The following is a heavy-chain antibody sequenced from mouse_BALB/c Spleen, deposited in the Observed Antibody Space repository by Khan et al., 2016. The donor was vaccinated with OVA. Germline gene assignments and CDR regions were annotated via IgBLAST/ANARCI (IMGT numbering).Heavy chain of an antibody. J-gene: IGHJ4*01. V-gene: IGHV5-9*02. CDR2: INNGGSYT. CDR3: ERQGGFKPYCGIDY. CDR1: GFAFSSYD. Sequence: EVALVESGGGLVEPGGSLKLSCAASGFAFSSYDMSWVRQTPEKRLEWVATINNGGSYTYYPDSVKGRFTISRDNARNTLYLQMSSLRSEDTAWYYCERQGGFKPYCGIDYWGQGTSVTVSS.